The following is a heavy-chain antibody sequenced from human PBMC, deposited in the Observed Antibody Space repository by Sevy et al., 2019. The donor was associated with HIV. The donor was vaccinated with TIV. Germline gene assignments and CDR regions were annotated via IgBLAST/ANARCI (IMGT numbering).Heavy chain of an antibody. D-gene: IGHD3-10*01. V-gene: IGHV4-39*01. J-gene: IGHJ3*02. CDR2: SYYSGST. CDR3: ARRRVEDYYGSRTPPLVNGPFDI. CDR1: GGSISSSDNY. Sequence: SETLSLTCTVSGGSISSSDNYWGWIRQPPGKGLDWIASSYYSGSTYYNPSLKSRVTISVDTSKNQFSLKLRSVTTADTAVYYCARRRVEDYYGSRTPPLVNGPFDIWGQGTMVTVSS.